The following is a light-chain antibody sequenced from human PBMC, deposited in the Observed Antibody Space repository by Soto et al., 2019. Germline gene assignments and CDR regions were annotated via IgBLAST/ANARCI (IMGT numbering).Light chain of an antibody. CDR2: GSS. CDR1: QSVSGSY. V-gene: IGKV3-20*01. Sequence: EIVLTQSPGTLSLSPGERATLSCRASQSVSGSYLAWYQQKPGQAPSLLIYGSSSRATGIPARFSGSGSGTDFTLTISRLEPEDFAVYYCQQYGSSPRTFGQGTKLEIK. CDR3: QQYGSSPRT. J-gene: IGKJ2*01.